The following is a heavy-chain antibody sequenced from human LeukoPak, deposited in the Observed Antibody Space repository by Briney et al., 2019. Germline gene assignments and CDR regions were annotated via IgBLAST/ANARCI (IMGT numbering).Heavy chain of an antibody. CDR2: ISAYNGNT. V-gene: IGHV1-18*01. CDR3: ARDQRGIVGATIIH. J-gene: IGHJ4*02. Sequence: ASAKVSCKASGYTFTSYGISWVRQAPGQGLEWMGWISAYNGNTNYAQKLQGRVTMTTDTSTSTAYMELRSLRSDDTAVYYCARDQRGIVGATIIHWGQGTLVTVSS. D-gene: IGHD1-26*01. CDR1: GYTFTSYG.